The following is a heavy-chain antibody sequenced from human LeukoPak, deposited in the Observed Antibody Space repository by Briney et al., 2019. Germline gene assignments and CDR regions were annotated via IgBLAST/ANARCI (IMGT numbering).Heavy chain of an antibody. CDR3: ARETYYDFWSGYYDYGMDL. V-gene: IGHV1-8*01. D-gene: IGHD3-3*01. CDR2: MNPNSGNT. J-gene: IGHJ6*02. CDR1: GYTFTSYD. Sequence: ASVKVSCKASGYTFTSYDINWVRQATGQGLEWMGWMNPNSGNTGYAQKFQGRVTMTRNTSISTAYMELSSLRSEDTAVYYCARETYYDFWSGYYDYGMDLWGQGTTVTVSS.